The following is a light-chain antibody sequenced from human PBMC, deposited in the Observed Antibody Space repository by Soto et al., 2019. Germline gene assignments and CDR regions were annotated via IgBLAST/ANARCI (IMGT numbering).Light chain of an antibody. J-gene: IGKJ1*01. Sequence: DIQLTQTPSTLPASVVDAVTITCRASQTISIWLAWYQQKPGKATKLLIYKASTLKSGVPSRFSGSGSGTEFTLTISSLQPDEFATYYCKHYNSYSEAVGQGTKVDI. V-gene: IGKV1-5*03. CDR2: KAS. CDR1: QTISIW. CDR3: KHYNSYSEA.